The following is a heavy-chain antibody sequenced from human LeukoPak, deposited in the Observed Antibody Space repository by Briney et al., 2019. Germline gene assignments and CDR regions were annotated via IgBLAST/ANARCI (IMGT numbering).Heavy chain of an antibody. Sequence: PGGSLRLSCAASGFTFSSYAMSWVRQPPGKGREWVSAISGSGGSTYHGDSVKGRFTISRDNSKNTLYLQMNSLRAEDTAVYYCAKDGYCSSTSAWGLDYWGQGTLVTVYS. CDR2: ISGSGGST. CDR1: GFTFSSYA. J-gene: IGHJ4*02. V-gene: IGHV3-23*01. CDR3: AKDGYCSSTSAWGLDY. D-gene: IGHD2-2*01.